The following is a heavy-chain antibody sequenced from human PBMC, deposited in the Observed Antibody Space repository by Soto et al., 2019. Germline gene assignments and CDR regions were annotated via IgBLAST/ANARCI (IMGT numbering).Heavy chain of an antibody. V-gene: IGHV3-23*01. D-gene: IGHD3-16*01. Sequence: GGSLRLSGGASGFSFSDYRMHWVRQAPGKGLEWVSPISASGSSTYYADSVKGRFTISRDNSKNTLYLQMNSLRAEDTAVYYCAKGGSPVDYWGQGTLVTVSS. CDR2: ISASGSST. J-gene: IGHJ4*02. CDR1: GFSFSDYR. CDR3: AKGGSPVDY.